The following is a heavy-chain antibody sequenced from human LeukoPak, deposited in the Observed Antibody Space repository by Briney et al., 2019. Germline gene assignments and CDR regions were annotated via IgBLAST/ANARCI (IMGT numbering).Heavy chain of an antibody. J-gene: IGHJ4*02. CDR2: IYSGGST. Sequence: GGSLRLSCAASGFTASSNYMSWVRQAPGKGLEWVSVIYSGGSTYYADSVKGRFTISRDNSKNTLYLQMNSLRAEDTAVYYCARVEEGIAAAGSVYWGQGTLVTVSS. V-gene: IGHV3-53*01. CDR1: GFTASSNY. D-gene: IGHD6-13*01. CDR3: ARVEEGIAAAGSVY.